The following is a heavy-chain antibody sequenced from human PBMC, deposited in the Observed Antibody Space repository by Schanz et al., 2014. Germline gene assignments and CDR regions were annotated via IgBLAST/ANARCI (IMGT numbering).Heavy chain of an antibody. CDR3: TRGGYSYALSAFDI. CDR1: GYTLSAYS. CDR2: ITAYNGDT. D-gene: IGHD5-18*01. J-gene: IGHJ3*02. V-gene: IGHV1-18*01. Sequence: QVQLVQSGAEVKKPGASVKVSCKASGYTLSAYSLHWVRQAPGQGLEWMGWITAYNGDTNYALKLQGRVTMTTDTSTGTAYMKLRSLRSDDTALYYCTRGGYSYALSAFDIWGQGTMVTVSS.